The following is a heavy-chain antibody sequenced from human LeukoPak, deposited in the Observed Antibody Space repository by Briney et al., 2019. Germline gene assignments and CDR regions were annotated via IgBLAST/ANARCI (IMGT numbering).Heavy chain of an antibody. D-gene: IGHD6-6*01. CDR2: INPNSGGT. CDR3: TSKITRIAARPNDAFDI. V-gene: IGHV1-2*02. CDR1: GYTFTGYY. Sequence: ASVKVSCKASGYTFTGYYMHWMQQAPGQGLEWMGWINPNSGGTNYAQKFQGRVTMTRDTSISTAYMELSRLRSDDTAVYYCTSKITRIAARPNDAFDIWGQGTMVTVSS. J-gene: IGHJ3*02.